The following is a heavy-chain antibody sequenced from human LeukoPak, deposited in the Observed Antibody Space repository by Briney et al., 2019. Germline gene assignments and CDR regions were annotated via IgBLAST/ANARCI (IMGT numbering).Heavy chain of an antibody. CDR1: GFSFSNYW. D-gene: IGHD3/OR15-3a*01. CDR3: ADVLDWAY. Sequence: GGSLGLSCAASGFSFSNYWMSWVRQAPGKGLEWVATIREDGSEKYYVDSVKGRFTISRDNAKKSLYLQMNSLRAEDTALYYCADVLDWAYWGQGTLVTVSS. V-gene: IGHV3-7*01. J-gene: IGHJ4*02. CDR2: IREDGSEK.